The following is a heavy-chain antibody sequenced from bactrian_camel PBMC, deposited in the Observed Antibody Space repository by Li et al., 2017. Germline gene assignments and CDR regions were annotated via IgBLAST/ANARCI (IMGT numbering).Heavy chain of an antibody. D-gene: IGHD5*01. CDR1: GLGLKGSD. Sequence: HVQLVESGGGSVQAGGTLRLTCTASGLGLKGSDMAWYRQAPGMAREGVAVLDRIVGTTYVDSVKGRFTISEDNAKASLYLQMNDLKVEDTGVYYCAAAAAAGLDYPLDFAGYNWWGQETQVTVS. CDR3: AAAAAAGLDYPLDFAGYNW. J-gene: IGHJ4*01. CDR2: LDRIVGT. V-gene: IGHV3S55*01.